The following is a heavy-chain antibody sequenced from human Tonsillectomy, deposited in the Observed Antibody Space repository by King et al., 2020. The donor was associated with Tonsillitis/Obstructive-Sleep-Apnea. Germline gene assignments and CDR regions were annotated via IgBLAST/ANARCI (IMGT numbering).Heavy chain of an antibody. CDR3: AKGSRYVDIVATIDY. CDR2: ISYDGSEK. V-gene: IGHV3-30*18. D-gene: IGHD5-12*01. CDR1: GFTFSMYG. J-gene: IGHJ4*02. Sequence: VQLVESGGGVVQPGRSLRLSCAASGFTFSMYGMHWVRQAPGKGLEWVAVISYDGSEKYYADSVKGGFTISRDNSKNTMYVQMSSLRAEDTAVYYCAKGSRYVDIVATIDYWGQGTLVTVSS.